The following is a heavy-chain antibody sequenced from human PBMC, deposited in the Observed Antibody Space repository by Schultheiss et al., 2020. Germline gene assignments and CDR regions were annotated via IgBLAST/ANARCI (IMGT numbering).Heavy chain of an antibody. CDR1: GGSISSSSYY. J-gene: IGHJ4*02. CDR2: IYYSGST. D-gene: IGHD6-13*01. V-gene: IGHV4-39*01. CDR3: ARSSASSSSGTDFDY. Sequence: SETLSLTCTVSGGSISSSSYYWGWIRQPPGKGLEWIGSIYYSGSTYYNPSLKSRVTISVDTSKNQFSLKLSSVTAADTAVYYCARSSASSSSGTDFDYWGQGTLVNVSS.